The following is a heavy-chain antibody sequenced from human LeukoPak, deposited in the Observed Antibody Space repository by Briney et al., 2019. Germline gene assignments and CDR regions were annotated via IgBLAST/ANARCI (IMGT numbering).Heavy chain of an antibody. D-gene: IGHD3-10*01. CDR2: MNPNSGNT. J-gene: IGHJ6*02. CDR3: ASLYGSGSYYYYYYYGMDV. Sequence: GASVKVSCKASGYTFTSYDINWVRQATGQGLEWMGWMNPNSGNTGYAQKFQGRVTMTRNTSISTAYMELSSLRSEDTAVYYCASLYGSGSYYYYYYYGMDVWGQGTTVTVSS. CDR1: GYTFTSYD. V-gene: IGHV1-8*01.